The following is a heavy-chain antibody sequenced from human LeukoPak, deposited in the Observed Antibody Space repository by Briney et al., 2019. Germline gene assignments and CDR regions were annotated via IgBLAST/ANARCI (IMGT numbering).Heavy chain of an antibody. V-gene: IGHV3-15*01. CDR1: GFTFSNAW. D-gene: IGHD4-23*01. CDR3: TTVSGNSDYYYYGMDV. CDR2: IKSKTDGGTT. J-gene: IGHJ6*02. Sequence: GGSLRLSCAASGFTFSNAWMSWVRQAPGKGLEWVGRIKSKTDGGTTDYAAPVKGRFTISRDDSKNTLYLQMNSLKTEDTAVYYCTTVSGNSDYYYYGMDVWGQGTTVTVSS.